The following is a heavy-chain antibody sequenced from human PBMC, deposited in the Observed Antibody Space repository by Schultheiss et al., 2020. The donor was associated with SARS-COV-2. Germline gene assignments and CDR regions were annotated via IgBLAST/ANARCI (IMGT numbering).Heavy chain of an antibody. CDR1: GGSISSSSYY. Sequence: SETLSLTCTVSGGSISSSSYYWGWIRQPPGKGLEWIGYIYYSGSTYYNPSLKSRVTISVDTSKNQFSLKLSSVTAADTAVYYCARDPGAYCSSTSCYGGLIWGQGTLVTVSS. V-gene: IGHV4-30-4*08. CDR3: ARDPGAYCSSTSCYGGLI. CDR2: IYYSGST. J-gene: IGHJ4*02. D-gene: IGHD2-2*01.